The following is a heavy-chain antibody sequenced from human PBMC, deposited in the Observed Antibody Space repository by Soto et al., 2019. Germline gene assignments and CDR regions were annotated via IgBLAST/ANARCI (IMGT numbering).Heavy chain of an antibody. Sequence: SETLSLTCTVSGGSISSYYWSWIRQPPGKGLEWIGYIYYSGSTNYNPSLKSRVTISVDTSKNQFSLKLSSVTAADTAVYYCARALVVVPAATYWFDPWGQGTLVTVSS. V-gene: IGHV4-59*01. D-gene: IGHD2-2*01. CDR3: ARALVVVPAATYWFDP. CDR2: IYYSGST. CDR1: GGSISSYY. J-gene: IGHJ5*02.